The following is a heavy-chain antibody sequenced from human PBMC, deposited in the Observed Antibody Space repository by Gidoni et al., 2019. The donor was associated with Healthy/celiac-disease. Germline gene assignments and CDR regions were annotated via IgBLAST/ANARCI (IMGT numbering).Heavy chain of an antibody. J-gene: IGHJ6*02. Sequence: VPLVESGGGLVKPGGSLRLYCAAPGFHFSRYSMNWVRQAPGKGMAWVSSISSSSSYIYYADSVKGRFTISRDNAKNSLYLQMNSLRAEDTAVYYCARRSIAARQLYDYGMDVWGQGTTVTVSS. CDR1: GFHFSRYS. V-gene: IGHV3-21*01. CDR3: ARRSIAARQLYDYGMDV. D-gene: IGHD6-6*01. CDR2: ISSSSSYI.